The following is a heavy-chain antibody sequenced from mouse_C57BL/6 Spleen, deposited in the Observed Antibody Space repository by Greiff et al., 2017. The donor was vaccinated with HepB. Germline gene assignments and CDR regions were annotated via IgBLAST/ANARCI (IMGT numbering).Heavy chain of an antibody. J-gene: IGHJ4*01. CDR3: ARRGTGSYYAMDY. Sequence: QVQLQQPGAELVRPGSSVKLSCKASGSTFTSYWMHWVKQRPIQGLEWIGNIDPSDSETHYNQKFKDKATLTVDKSSSTAYMQLSSLTSEDSAVYYCARRGTGSYYAMDYWGQGTSVTVSS. CDR2: IDPSDSET. D-gene: IGHD4-1*01. CDR1: GSTFTSYW. V-gene: IGHV1-52*01.